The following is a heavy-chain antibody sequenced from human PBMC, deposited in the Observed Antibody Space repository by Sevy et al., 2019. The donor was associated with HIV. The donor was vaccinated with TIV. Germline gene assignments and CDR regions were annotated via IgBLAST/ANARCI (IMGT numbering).Heavy chain of an antibody. CDR2: ISYDGSNK. V-gene: IGHV3-30-3*01. CDR3: ARDNQKWLVRGGYFDY. J-gene: IGHJ4*02. D-gene: IGHD6-19*01. Sequence: GGSLRLSCAASGFTFSSYAMHWVRQAPGKGLEWAAVISYDGSNKYYADSVKGRFTISRDNSKNTLYLQMNSLRAEDTAVYYCARDNQKWLVRGGYFDYWGQGTLVTVSS. CDR1: GFTFSSYA.